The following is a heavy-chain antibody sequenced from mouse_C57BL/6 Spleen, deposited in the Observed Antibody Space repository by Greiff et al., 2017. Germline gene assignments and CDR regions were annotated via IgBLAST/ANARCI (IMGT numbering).Heavy chain of an antibody. Sequence: QVQLKQSGAELVRPGTSVKVSCKASGYAFTNYLIEWVKQRPGQGLEWIGVINPGSGGTNYNEKFKGKATLTADKSSSTAYMQLSSLTSEDSAVYFCARWDYDGAYWGQGTLVTVSA. CDR2: INPGSGGT. D-gene: IGHD2-4*01. CDR3: ARWDYDGAY. CDR1: GYAFTNYL. J-gene: IGHJ3*01. V-gene: IGHV1-54*01.